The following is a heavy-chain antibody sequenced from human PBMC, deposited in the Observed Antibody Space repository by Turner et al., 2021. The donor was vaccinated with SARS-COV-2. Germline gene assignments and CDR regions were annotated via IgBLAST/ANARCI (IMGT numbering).Heavy chain of an antibody. CDR2: VYTSVLT. CDR3: TRVPSGGWFDP. V-gene: IGHV4-4*07. Sequence: QVQLQESGPGLVKPSETLSLTCTVPGGPLSNYFWSWIRQPAGKGLEWIGRVYTSVLTDYNPSLKSRVTMSVDTSKNKLSLRLTSVTAADTAVYYCTRVPSGGWFDPWGQGTLVSVSS. D-gene: IGHD3-3*01. J-gene: IGHJ5*02. CDR1: GGPLSNYF.